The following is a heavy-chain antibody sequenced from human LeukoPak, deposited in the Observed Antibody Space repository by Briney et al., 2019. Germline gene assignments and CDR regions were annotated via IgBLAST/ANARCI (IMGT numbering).Heavy chain of an antibody. J-gene: IGHJ6*03. V-gene: IGHV3-23*01. D-gene: IGHD6-19*01. CDR3: ARDGRGSSGWYDGYYYYMDV. CDR1: GFTFSSYG. CDR2: ISGSGGST. Sequence: GGSLRLSCAASGFTFSSYGMSWVRQAPGKGLEWVSAISGSGGSTYYADSVKGRFTISRDNSKNTLYLQMNSLRAEDTAVYYCARDGRGSSGWYDGYYYYMDVWGKGTTVTVSS.